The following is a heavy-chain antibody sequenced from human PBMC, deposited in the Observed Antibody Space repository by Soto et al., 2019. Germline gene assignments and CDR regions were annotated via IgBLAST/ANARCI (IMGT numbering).Heavy chain of an antibody. V-gene: IGHV3-23*01. D-gene: IGHD6-19*01. CDR2: ISGSGGST. CDR1: GFTFSSYA. Sequence: GGSLRLSCAASGFTFSSYAMSWIRQAPGKGLEWVSAISGSGGSTYYADSVKGRFTISRDNSKNTLYLQMNSLRAEDTAVYYCAKSYSSGWYGYFDYWGQGTLVTVSS. CDR3: AKSYSSGWYGYFDY. J-gene: IGHJ4*02.